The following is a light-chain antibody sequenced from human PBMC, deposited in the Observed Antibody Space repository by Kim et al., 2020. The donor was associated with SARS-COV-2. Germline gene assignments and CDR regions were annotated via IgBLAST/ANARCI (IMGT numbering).Light chain of an antibody. V-gene: IGKV3-11*01. CDR1: HSVDIN. CDR2: DAA. J-gene: IGKJ4*01. Sequence: EGATVSCRASHSVDINLAWYPQTPGQAPRLLIYDAAIRATGIPTRFSGSGSGTDFTLTISSLEAEDFAMYYCQQHSSWPPALTFGGGTKVDIK. CDR3: QQHSSWPPALT.